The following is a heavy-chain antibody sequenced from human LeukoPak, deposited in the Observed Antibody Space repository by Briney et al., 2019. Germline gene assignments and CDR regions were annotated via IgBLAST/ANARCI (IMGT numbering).Heavy chain of an antibody. CDR3: AKDPYCGGDCYKYYFDY. CDR1: GFTFSSYA. V-gene: IGHV3-23*01. Sequence: GGSLRLSCAASGFTFSSYAMSWVRQAPGKGLEWVSAISGSGGSTYYADSVKGRFTISRDNSKNTLYLQMNSLRVEDTAVYYCAKDPYCGGDCYKYYFDYWGQGTLVTVSS. J-gene: IGHJ4*02. D-gene: IGHD2-21*02. CDR2: ISGSGGST.